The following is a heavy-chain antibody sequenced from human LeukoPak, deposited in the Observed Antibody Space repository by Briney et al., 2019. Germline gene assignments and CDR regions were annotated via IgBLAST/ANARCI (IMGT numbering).Heavy chain of an antibody. J-gene: IGHJ6*02. V-gene: IGHV5-51*01. CDR2: TYPGDSDT. CDR1: GYSFTSYW. Sequence: GESLKISCKGSGYSFTSYWIGWVRQMPGKGLEWMGITYPGDSDTRCSPSFQGQVTISADKSISTAYLQWSSLKASDTAMYYCARSEYSSPRYYYYGMDVWGQGTTVTVSS. CDR3: ARSEYSSPRYYYYGMDV. D-gene: IGHD6-6*01.